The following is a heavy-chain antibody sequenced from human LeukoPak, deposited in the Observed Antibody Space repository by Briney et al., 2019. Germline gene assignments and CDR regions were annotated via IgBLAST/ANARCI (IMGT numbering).Heavy chain of an antibody. CDR3: ARGIPGGITMIHDAFDI. CDR1: GGSFSGYY. CDR2: INHSGST. J-gene: IGHJ3*02. D-gene: IGHD3-22*01. Sequence: SETLSLTCAVYGGSFSGYYWSWIRQPPGKGLEWIGEINHSGSTNYNPSLKSRVTISVDTSKNRFSLKLSSVTAADTAVYYCARGIPGGITMIHDAFDIWGQGTMVTVSS. V-gene: IGHV4-34*01.